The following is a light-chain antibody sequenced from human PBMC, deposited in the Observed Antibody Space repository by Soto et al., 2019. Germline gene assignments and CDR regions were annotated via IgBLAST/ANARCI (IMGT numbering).Light chain of an antibody. J-gene: IGKJ4*01. V-gene: IGKV3-11*01. CDR1: QSVSSY. Sequence: EMVLTQSPATLSLSPGDRATLSCRASQSVSSYLAWYQQKPGQAPRLLIYDASNRAAGIPARFSGSGSGTDFTLTITSLEPEDFALYYCQQRSNWPSTFGGGTKVEIK. CDR2: DAS. CDR3: QQRSNWPST.